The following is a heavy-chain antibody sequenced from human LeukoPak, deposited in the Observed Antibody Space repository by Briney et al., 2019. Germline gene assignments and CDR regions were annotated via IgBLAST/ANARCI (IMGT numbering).Heavy chain of an antibody. D-gene: IGHD5-12*01. J-gene: IGHJ4*02. Sequence: PGGSLRLSCAASGFTFSSYGMHWVRQAPGKGLEWVAVISYDGSNKYYADSVKGRFTISRDNSKNTVYLQMNSLAIEDTAIYYCAKNRWGSVATPDSWGQGTVVTVSS. V-gene: IGHV3-30*18. CDR2: ISYDGSNK. CDR1: GFTFSSYG. CDR3: AKNRWGSVATPDS.